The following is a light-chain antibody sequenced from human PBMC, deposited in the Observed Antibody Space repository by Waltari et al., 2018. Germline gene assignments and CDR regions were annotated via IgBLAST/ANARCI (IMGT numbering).Light chain of an antibody. CDR2: VVS. CDR1: SSDIGGYTY. J-gene: IGLJ3*02. V-gene: IGLV2-14*01. CDR3: SSYMNSSLV. Sequence: QSALTQPASVSGSPGQSITISCTGTSSDIGGYTYVSWYHQHPGKAPKLMIYVVSNRPSGVSNRFSGSKSGSTASLTISGLQSEDEADYYCSSYMNSSLVFGAGTKVTVL.